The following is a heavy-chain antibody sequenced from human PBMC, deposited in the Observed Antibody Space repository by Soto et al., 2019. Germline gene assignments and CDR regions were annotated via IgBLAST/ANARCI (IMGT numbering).Heavy chain of an antibody. CDR2: ISGSGGST. CDR3: AKGDHCSSTNCYWYYFDS. J-gene: IGHJ4*02. D-gene: IGHD2-2*01. Sequence: PVGSLRLSCAASGFTFSGYAMGWVRQAPGKGLEWVSGISGSGGSTYYADSVKGRFTISRDNSENTLYLQMNSLRAEDTAVYYCAKGDHCSSTNCYWYYFDSWGQGALVTVSS. CDR1: GFTFSGYA. V-gene: IGHV3-23*01.